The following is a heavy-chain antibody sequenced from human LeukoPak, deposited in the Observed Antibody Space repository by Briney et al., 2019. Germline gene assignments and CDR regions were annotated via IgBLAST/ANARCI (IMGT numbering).Heavy chain of an antibody. CDR3: TTLRRLVIQY. J-gene: IGHJ4*02. Sequence: GGSLRLSCAASGFSFSTYGMHWVRQAPGKGLEWVAFIRHDGSNKIYADSVKGRCTISRDNSNNTLYLQMNSLKTEDTAVYYCTTLRRLVIQYWGQGTLVTVSS. V-gene: IGHV3-30*02. CDR1: GFSFSTYG. CDR2: IRHDGSNK. D-gene: IGHD3-9*01.